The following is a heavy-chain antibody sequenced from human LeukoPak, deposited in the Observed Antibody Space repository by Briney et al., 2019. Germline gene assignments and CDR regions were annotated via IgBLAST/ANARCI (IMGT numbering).Heavy chain of an antibody. CDR1: GFTFSDYA. CDR2: IRNKPNGETT. V-gene: IGHV3-49*04. Sequence: PGRALRLSCTASGFTFSDYAMSWVCQAPGKGLGWIGFIRNKPNGETTEYAASVKGRFTISRDDSKSIAHLQMKRLKSEDTAVYYCTRFYSSGWASGAFDIWGQGTMVTVSS. D-gene: IGHD3-22*01. J-gene: IGHJ3*02. CDR3: TRFYSSGWASGAFDI.